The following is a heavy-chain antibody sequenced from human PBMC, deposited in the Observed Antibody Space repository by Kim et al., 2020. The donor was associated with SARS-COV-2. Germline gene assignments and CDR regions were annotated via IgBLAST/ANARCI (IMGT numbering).Heavy chain of an antibody. CDR3: ARLEATPPLGSAGYFDY. J-gene: IGHJ4*02. CDR2: IYYSGST. CDR1: GGSISSYY. D-gene: IGHD1-26*01. V-gene: IGHV4-59*13. Sequence: SETLSLTCTVSGGSISSYYWSWIRQPPGKGLEWIGYIYYSGSTNYNPSLKSRVTISVDTSKNQFSLKLSSVTAADTAVYYCARLEATPPLGSAGYFDYWGQGTLVTVSS.